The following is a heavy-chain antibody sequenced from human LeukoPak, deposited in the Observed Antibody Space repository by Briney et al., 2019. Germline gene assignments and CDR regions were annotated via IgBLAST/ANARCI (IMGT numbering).Heavy chain of an antibody. V-gene: IGHV3-30*04. CDR2: VAYDGSNK. D-gene: IGHD3-22*01. Sequence: PGGSLRLSCAASGFTFSSYAMHWVRQAPGKGLEWVAVVAYDGSNKYPADSLKGRFTISRDNSKNTLFLEMNSLRPEDTAVYYCAKYAGAGAYDRHSEFDSWGQGTLVTVSS. CDR1: GFTFSSYA. J-gene: IGHJ4*02. CDR3: AKYAGAGAYDRHSEFDS.